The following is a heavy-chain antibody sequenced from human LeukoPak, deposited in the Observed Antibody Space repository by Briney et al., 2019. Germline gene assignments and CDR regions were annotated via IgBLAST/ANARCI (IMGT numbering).Heavy chain of an antibody. Sequence: GGSLRLSCAASGFTFSSYGMHWVRQAPGKGLEWVAVISYDGSNKYYADSVKGRFTISRDNSKNTLYLQMNSLRAEDTAVYYCAKTGSRGGTFRPSYYYYYMDVWGEGTTVTISS. CDR3: AKTGSRGGTFRPSYYYYYMDV. J-gene: IGHJ6*03. CDR1: GFTFSSYG. V-gene: IGHV3-30*18. CDR2: ISYDGSNK. D-gene: IGHD3-9*01.